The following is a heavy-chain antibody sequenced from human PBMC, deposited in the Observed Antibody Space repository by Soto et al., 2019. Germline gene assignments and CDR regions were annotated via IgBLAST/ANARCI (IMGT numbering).Heavy chain of an antibody. D-gene: IGHD3-3*01. CDR3: ARGSGTDYDFWSGLYYYYYYYMDV. V-gene: IGHV3-21*01. Sequence: GGSLRLSCAASGFTFSSYSMNWVRQAPGKGLEWVSSISSSSSYIYYADSVKGRFTISRDNAKNSLYLQMNSLRAEDTAVYYCARGSGTDYDFWSGLYYYYYYYMDVWGKGTTVTVSS. CDR2: ISSSSSYI. CDR1: GFTFSSYS. J-gene: IGHJ6*03.